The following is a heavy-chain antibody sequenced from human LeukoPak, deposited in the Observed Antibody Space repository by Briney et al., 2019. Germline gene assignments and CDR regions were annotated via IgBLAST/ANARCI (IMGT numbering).Heavy chain of an antibody. V-gene: IGHV3-23*01. CDR3: AKDLPDTPPVDY. Sequence: GGSLRLSCAASGFTFSNYWMTWVRQAPGKGLEWVSAISGSGGSTYYADSVKGRFTISRDNSKNTLYLQMNSLRAEDTAVYYCAKDLPDTPPVDYWGQGTLVTVSS. CDR2: ISGSGGST. J-gene: IGHJ4*02. CDR1: GFTFSNYW.